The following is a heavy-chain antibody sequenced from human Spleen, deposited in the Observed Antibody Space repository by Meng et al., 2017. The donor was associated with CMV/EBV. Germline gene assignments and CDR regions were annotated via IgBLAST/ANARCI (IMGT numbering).Heavy chain of an antibody. CDR3: ARAHNCYGCYYYYGMDV. CDR2: IKQDGTEM. D-gene: IGHD3-10*01. V-gene: IGHV3-7*04. J-gene: IGHJ6*02. Sequence: GESLKISWVVSGFTFSSHWMSWVRQAPGKGLEWVANIKQDGTEMYYLDAVKGRFTVSIDHAKSSLYLQMSNLRAEDTATYYCARAHNCYGCYYYYGMDVWGQGTPVTVSS. CDR1: GFTFSSHW.